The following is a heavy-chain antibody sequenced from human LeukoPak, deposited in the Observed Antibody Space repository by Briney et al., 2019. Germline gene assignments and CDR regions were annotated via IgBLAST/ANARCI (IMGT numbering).Heavy chain of an antibody. CDR1: GGSISSSSYY. V-gene: IGHV4-39*01. CDR3: ARQGTFHYCDSSVIGFDY. Sequence: PSETLSLTCTVSGGSISSSSYYWGWIRQPPGKGLEWIGSIYYSESTYYNPSLKSRVTISVDTSKNQFSLKLSSVTAADTAVYYCARQGTFHYCDSSVIGFDYWGQGTLVTVSS. J-gene: IGHJ4*02. D-gene: IGHD3-22*01. CDR2: IYYSEST.